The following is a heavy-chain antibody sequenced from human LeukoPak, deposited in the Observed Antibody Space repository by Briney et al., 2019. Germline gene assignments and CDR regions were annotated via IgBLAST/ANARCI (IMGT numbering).Heavy chain of an antibody. CDR3: ASGPAAVARGLIFY. CDR2: IKNDGSEK. Sequence: PGGSLRLSCAASGFTFSSYWMSWVRQAPGKGLEWVATIKNDGSEKNYVDSVKGRFTISRDNAKNSLYLQMNSLRVEDTAVYYCASGPAAVARGLIFYWGQGTLVTVSS. CDR1: GFTFSSYW. V-gene: IGHV3-7*02. D-gene: IGHD3-10*01. J-gene: IGHJ4*02.